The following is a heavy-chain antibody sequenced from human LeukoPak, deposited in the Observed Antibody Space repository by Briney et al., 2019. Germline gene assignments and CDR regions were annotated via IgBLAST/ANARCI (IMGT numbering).Heavy chain of an antibody. CDR3: ARIRYFDWLWSYYFDY. J-gene: IGHJ4*02. Sequence: GGSLRLSCAASGFRFSFYSMNWVRQAPGKGLEWVANIKQDGSEKYYVDSVKGRFTISRDNAKNSLYLQMNSLRAEDTAVYYCARIRYFDWLWSYYFDYWGQGTLVTVSS. CDR1: GFRFSFYS. V-gene: IGHV3-7*01. CDR2: IKQDGSEK. D-gene: IGHD3-9*01.